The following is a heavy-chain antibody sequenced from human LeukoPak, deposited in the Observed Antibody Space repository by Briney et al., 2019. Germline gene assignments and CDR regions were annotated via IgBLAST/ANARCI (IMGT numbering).Heavy chain of an antibody. Sequence: PGGSLRLSCAASGFTFSSYEMTWVRQAPGKGLQWISYIRSGGTTIYYADSVKGRFTISRDDAENSLYLQMNSLRAEDTAVYYCARDKGGDGIDFWGQGTLVTVSS. V-gene: IGHV3-48*03. CDR2: IRSGGTTI. D-gene: IGHD3-16*01. J-gene: IGHJ4*02. CDR1: GFTFSSYE. CDR3: ARDKGGDGIDF.